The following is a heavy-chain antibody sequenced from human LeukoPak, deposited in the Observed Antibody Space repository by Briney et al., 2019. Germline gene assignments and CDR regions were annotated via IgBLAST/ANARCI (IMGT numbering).Heavy chain of an antibody. CDR3: ATSNYDFWSGYYSS. CDR2: IYTSGST. V-gene: IGHV4-61*02. CDR1: GGPISSGSYY. Sequence: PSETLSLTCTVSGGPISSGSYYWSWIRQPAGKGLEWIGRIYTSGSTNYNPSLKSRVTISVDTSKNQFSLKLSSVTAADTAVYYCATSNYDFWSGYYSSWGQGTLVTVSS. D-gene: IGHD3-3*01. J-gene: IGHJ4*02.